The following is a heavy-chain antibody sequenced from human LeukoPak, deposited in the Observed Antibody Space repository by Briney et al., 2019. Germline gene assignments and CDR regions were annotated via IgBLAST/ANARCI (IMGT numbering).Heavy chain of an antibody. CDR2: ISSSSSYI. Sequence: TGGSLRLSCAASGFTFSSYSMNWVRQAQGKGLEWVSSISSSSSYIYYADSVKGRFTISRDNAKNSLSLQMNSLRAEDTAVYYCARDRDDFWSGYYGDAFDIWGQGTMVTVSS. D-gene: IGHD3-3*01. J-gene: IGHJ3*02. CDR3: ARDRDDFWSGYYGDAFDI. V-gene: IGHV3-21*01. CDR1: GFTFSSYS.